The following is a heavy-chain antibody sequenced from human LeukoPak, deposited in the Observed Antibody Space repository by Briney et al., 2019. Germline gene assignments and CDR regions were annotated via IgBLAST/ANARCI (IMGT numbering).Heavy chain of an antibody. CDR2: ISSSGSVI. Sequence: PGGSLRLSCAASGFTFSSYSMNWVRQAPGKGLEWVSSISSSGSVIYYADSVKGRFTISRDNAKNSLYLQMNSLRAEDTAVYYWAREGYYDSSGSPKGGHYYYYGMDVWGQGTTVTVSS. J-gene: IGHJ6*02. CDR1: GFTFSSYS. V-gene: IGHV3-21*01. CDR3: AREGYYDSSGSPKGGHYYYYGMDV. D-gene: IGHD3-22*01.